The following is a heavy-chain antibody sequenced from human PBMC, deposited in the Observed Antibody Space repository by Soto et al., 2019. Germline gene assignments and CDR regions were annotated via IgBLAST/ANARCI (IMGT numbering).Heavy chain of an antibody. J-gene: IGHJ4*02. V-gene: IGHV3-15*05. CDR1: GFSFSNGW. CDR3: STDEWE. Sequence: EVQLVESGGGLVKPGGSLRLSCAASGFSFSNGWMSWVRQAPGKGLEWVGRIKSKIHGGTTDYAAHVKGRFTISRDDSNNTLYLERHSLQFEEGAVYYCSTDEWEWGQGTLVTVYS. D-gene: IGHD1-26*01. CDR2: IKSKIHGGTT.